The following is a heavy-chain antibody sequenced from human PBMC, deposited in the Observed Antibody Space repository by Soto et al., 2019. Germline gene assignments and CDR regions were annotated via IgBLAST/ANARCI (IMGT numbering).Heavy chain of an antibody. CDR1: GGTLSSYT. CDR2: IIPILGIA. V-gene: IGHV1-69*02. D-gene: IGHD2-2*01. CDR3: ARYCSSTSCYDPDAFDI. J-gene: IGHJ3*02. Sequence: SVKVSCKASGGTLSSYTISWVRQAPGQGLEWMGRIIPILGIANYAQKFQGRVTITADKSTSTAYMELSSLRSEDTAVYYCARYCSSTSCYDPDAFDIWGQGTMATVSS.